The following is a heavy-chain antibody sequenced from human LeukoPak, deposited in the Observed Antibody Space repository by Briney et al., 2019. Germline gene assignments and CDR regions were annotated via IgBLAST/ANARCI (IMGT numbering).Heavy chain of an antibody. CDR3: AKDSGSYSTSFDY. V-gene: IGHV3-9*03. CDR2: ISWNSGSI. D-gene: IGHD1-26*01. J-gene: IGHJ4*02. CDR1: GFTFDDYA. Sequence: GGSLRLSCAASGFTFDDYAMHWVRQAPGKGLGWVSGISWNSGSIGYADSVRGRFTISRDNAKNSLYLQMNSLRAEDMALYYCAKDSGSYSTSFDYWGQGTLVTVSS.